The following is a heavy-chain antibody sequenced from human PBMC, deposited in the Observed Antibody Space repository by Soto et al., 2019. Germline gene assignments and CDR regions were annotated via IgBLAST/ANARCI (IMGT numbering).Heavy chain of an antibody. Sequence: SETLSLTCTVSGGSISSGGYYWSWIRQHPGKGLEWIGYIYYSGSTYYNPSLKSRVTISVDTSKNQFSLKLSSVTAADAAVYYCARGPSSIAARRAFFDYWGQGTLVTVSS. D-gene: IGHD6-6*01. J-gene: IGHJ4*02. CDR3: ARGPSSIAARRAFFDY. CDR1: GGSISSGGYY. CDR2: IYYSGST. V-gene: IGHV4-31*03.